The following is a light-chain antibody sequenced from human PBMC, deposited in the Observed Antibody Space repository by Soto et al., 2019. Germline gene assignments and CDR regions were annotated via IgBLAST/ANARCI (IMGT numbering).Light chain of an antibody. CDR1: QDISNY. CDR2: DAS. V-gene: IGKV1-33*01. Sequence: DIQMTQSPSSLSVSVGDRVTITCQASQDISNYLNWYQQKPGKAPKLLIYDASNLETGVPSRFSGSGSGTNFTFTISSLQPEDIATYYCQQVDNLVTFGQGKRLDI. J-gene: IGKJ5*01. CDR3: QQVDNLVT.